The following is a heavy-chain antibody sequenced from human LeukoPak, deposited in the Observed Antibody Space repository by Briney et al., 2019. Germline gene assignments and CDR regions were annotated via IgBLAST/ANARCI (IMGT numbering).Heavy chain of an antibody. D-gene: IGHD1-26*01. J-gene: IGHJ3*02. CDR2: ICPGDSDI. CDR3: ARRIVGATMAAFDI. CDR1: GYSFTNYW. V-gene: IGHV5-51*01. Sequence: GESLKISCXGSGYSFTNYWIGWVRQMPGNGLEWMGIICPGDSDIRYSPSFQGQVSISTDKSISTAYLQWGSLKASDTAMYYCARRIVGATMAAFDIWGQGTMVTVSS.